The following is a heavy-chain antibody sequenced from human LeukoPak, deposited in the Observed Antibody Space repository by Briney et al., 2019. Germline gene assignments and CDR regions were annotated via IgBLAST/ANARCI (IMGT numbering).Heavy chain of an antibody. Sequence: EASVKVSCKASGYTFTSYGISWVRQAPGQGLEWMGWISAYNGNTNYAQKLQGRVTMTTDTSTSTAYMELRSLRSDDTAVYYCARDLHMVRGVPCFDPWGQGTLVTVSS. CDR2: ISAYNGNT. J-gene: IGHJ5*02. CDR3: ARDLHMVRGVPCFDP. D-gene: IGHD3-10*01. V-gene: IGHV1-18*01. CDR1: GYTFTSYG.